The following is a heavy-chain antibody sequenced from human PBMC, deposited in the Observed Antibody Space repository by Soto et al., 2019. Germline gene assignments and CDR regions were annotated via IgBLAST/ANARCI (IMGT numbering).Heavy chain of an antibody. CDR1: GFTFSSYG. Sequence: GGSLRLSCAASGFTFSSYGMHWVRQAPGKGLEWVAVISYDGSNKYYADSVKGRFTISRDNSKNTLYLQMNSLRAEDTAVYYCAKDHGSGSYYLDYYYYGMDVWGQGTTVTVSS. D-gene: IGHD3-10*01. CDR3: AKDHGSGSYYLDYYYYGMDV. V-gene: IGHV3-30*18. J-gene: IGHJ6*02. CDR2: ISYDGSNK.